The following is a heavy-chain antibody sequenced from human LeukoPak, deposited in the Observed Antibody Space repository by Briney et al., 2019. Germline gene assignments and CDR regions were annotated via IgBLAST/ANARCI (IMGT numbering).Heavy chain of an antibody. D-gene: IGHD3-9*01. CDR3: ARTPTADWLPPG. CDR2: ISSSSNYI. V-gene: IGHV3-21*01. Sequence: GGSLRLSCAASGFTFSNYSMNWVRQAPGKGLEWVSSISSSSNYIYYADSVKGRFTISRDNAKNSLYLQMNSLRAEDTAVYYCARTPTADWLPPGWGQGTLVTVSS. J-gene: IGHJ4*02. CDR1: GFTFSNYS.